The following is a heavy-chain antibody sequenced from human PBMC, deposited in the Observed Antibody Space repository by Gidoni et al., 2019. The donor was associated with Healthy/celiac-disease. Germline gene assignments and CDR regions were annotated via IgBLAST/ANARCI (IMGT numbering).Heavy chain of an antibody. V-gene: IGHV3-21*01. D-gene: IGHD2-21*01. CDR3: ARGIAGGDQH. J-gene: IGHJ1*01. CDR1: GFTFSSYS. Sequence: EVQLVESGGGQVKPGGSLSLSCAASGFTFSSYSMNWVRQAPGKGLEWVSSISSSSSYIYYADSVKGRFTISRDNAKNSLYLQMNSLRAEDTAVYYCARGIAGGDQHWGQGTLVTVSS. CDR2: ISSSSSYI.